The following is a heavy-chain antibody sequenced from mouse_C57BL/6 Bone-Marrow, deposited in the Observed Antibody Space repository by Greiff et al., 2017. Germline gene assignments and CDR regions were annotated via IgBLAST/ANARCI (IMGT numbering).Heavy chain of an antibody. D-gene: IGHD1-1*01. CDR1: GYTFTSYW. J-gene: IGHJ3*01. V-gene: IGHV1-69*01. CDR2: IDPSDSYT. CDR3: ARDYYGSSFWFAY. Sequence: QVQLQQPGAELVMPGASVKLSCKASGYTFTSYWMHWVKQRPGQGLEWIGEIDPSDSYTNYNQKFKGKSTLTVDKSSSTAYMQLSSLTSEDSAVYYCARDYYGSSFWFAYWGKGTLVTVSA.